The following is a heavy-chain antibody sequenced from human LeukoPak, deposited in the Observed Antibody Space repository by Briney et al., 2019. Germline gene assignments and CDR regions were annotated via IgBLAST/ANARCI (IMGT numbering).Heavy chain of an antibody. D-gene: IGHD6-13*01. CDR3: AKDRDSGSWLAFDI. V-gene: IGHV3-23*01. Sequence: GGSLRLSCAASGFTFSSYAMSWVRQAPGKGLEWVSAISGSGGSTYYADSVKGRFTISGDNSKSTLYLQMNSLRAEDTAVYYCAKDRDSGSWLAFDIWGQGTMVTVSS. CDR2: ISGSGGST. CDR1: GFTFSSYA. J-gene: IGHJ3*02.